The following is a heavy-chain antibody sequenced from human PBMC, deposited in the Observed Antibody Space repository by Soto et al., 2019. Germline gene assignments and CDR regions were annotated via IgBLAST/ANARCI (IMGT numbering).Heavy chain of an antibody. CDR1: GFTFNIYA. D-gene: IGHD2-21*01. V-gene: IGHV3-30*04. CDR2: ISYDGRKI. Sequence: QVQLVESGGGVVQPGRSLRLSCTASGFTFNIYAMHWVRQAPGKGLEWVAIISYDGRKIDYAGSVKGRFTISRDNSKNISYLQMNSLRTEDTAVYYCARRDFYCRGRDCYSGDYAMDVWGQGTTVTVSS. J-gene: IGHJ6*02. CDR3: ARRDFYCRGRDCYSGDYAMDV.